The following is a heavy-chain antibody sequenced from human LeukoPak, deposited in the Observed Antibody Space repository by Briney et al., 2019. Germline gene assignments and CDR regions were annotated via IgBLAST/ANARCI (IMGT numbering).Heavy chain of an antibody. J-gene: IGHJ4*02. CDR1: GFTFSNYG. CDR2: IRYDGSKK. CDR3: AKKGCYDGSGYYMYYFDH. Sequence: PGGSLRLSCAASGFTFSNYGMHWVRQAPGKGLEWVAFIRYDGSKKYYADSVKGRFTISRDNSKNTLYLQMDSLRAEDTAVYYCAKKGCYDGSGYYMYYFDHWGQGTLVTVSS. V-gene: IGHV3-30*02. D-gene: IGHD3-22*01.